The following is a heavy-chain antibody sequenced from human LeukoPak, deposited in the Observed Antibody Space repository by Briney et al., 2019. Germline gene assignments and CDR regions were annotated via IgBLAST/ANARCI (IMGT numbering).Heavy chain of an antibody. Sequence: ASVKVSCKASGYTFIDHYFHWVRQAPGQGLEWMGWINCNSGATRYAQKFQGRVALTMDTSINTAYMELSSLISDDTAVYYCARDLVIGISGGYYSYMDVWGKGTTVTVSS. V-gene: IGHV1-2*02. CDR3: ARDLVIGISGGYYSYMDV. CDR2: INCNSGAT. D-gene: IGHD1-14*01. J-gene: IGHJ6*03. CDR1: GYTFIDHY.